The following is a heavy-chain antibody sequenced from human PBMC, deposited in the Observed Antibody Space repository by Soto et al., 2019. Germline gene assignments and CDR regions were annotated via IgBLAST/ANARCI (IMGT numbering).Heavy chain of an antibody. CDR1: GFTFSYYY. V-gene: IGHV3-11*01. Sequence: GSLSLSCAASGFTFSYYYMSWILRSPGKGLEGVSYISSSGSTIYYADSVKGRFTISRDNAKNSLYLQMNSLRAEDTAVYYCARFPWRPGYGYYFDYWGQGTLVTVSS. J-gene: IGHJ4*02. CDR2: ISSSGSTI. CDR3: ARFPWRPGYGYYFDY. D-gene: IGHD5-12*01.